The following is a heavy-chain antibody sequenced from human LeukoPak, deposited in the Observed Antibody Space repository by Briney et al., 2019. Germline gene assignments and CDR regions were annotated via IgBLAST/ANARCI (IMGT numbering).Heavy chain of an antibody. Sequence: PGGSLRLSCAASGFTFSSYSMNWVRQVPGKGLEWVSSISSSSTYINHADSVKGRIAISRDNAKNSLHLQMNSLRAEDTAVYYCARVCGGDCYSEFAFDIWGQGTMVTVSS. CDR3: ARVCGGDCYSEFAFDI. J-gene: IGHJ3*02. CDR2: ISSSSTYI. V-gene: IGHV3-21*06. CDR1: GFTFSSYS. D-gene: IGHD2-21*01.